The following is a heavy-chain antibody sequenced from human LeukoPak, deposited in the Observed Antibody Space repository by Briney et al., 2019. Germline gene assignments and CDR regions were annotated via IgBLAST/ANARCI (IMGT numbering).Heavy chain of an antibody. J-gene: IGHJ6*02. V-gene: IGHV1-2*02. CDR1: GYAFTGYN. CDR3: ARWFTITSGDYDILTSSYHRGMDV. D-gene: IGHD3-9*01. CDR2: INPNSGGT. Sequence: EASVKVSCKASGYAFTGYNMHWVRQAPGQGLEWMGWINPNSGGTNYAQKFQGRVTMTRDMSISTAYMELSRLTSDDTAVYYCARWFTITSGDYDILTSSYHRGMDVWGQGTTSPSP.